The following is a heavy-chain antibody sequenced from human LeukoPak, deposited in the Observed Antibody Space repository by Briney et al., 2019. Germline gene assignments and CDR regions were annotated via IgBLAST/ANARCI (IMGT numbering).Heavy chain of an antibody. CDR1: GGTFSSYA. CDR2: ISGSGGRT. Sequence: GASVKVSCKASGGTFSSYAISWVRQAPGKGLEWVSSISGSGGRTHYTDSVKGRFTISRDNSKNTLYLQMNSLRAEDTAVYYCATPPTVTRNYWGQGTLVTVSS. V-gene: IGHV3-23*01. CDR3: ATPPTVTRNY. J-gene: IGHJ4*02. D-gene: IGHD4-17*01.